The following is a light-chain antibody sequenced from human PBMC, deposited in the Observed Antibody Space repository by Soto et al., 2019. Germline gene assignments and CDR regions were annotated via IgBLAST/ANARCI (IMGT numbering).Light chain of an antibody. V-gene: IGKV1-12*02. J-gene: IGKJ3*01. CDR2: AAS. Sequence: DIQMTQSPSSVSASVGDIVTIACRASQGVSSWLAWYQQKPGTAPKLLIYAASSLQSGIPSRFSGSGSGTDFTLTIGRLQPEDFATYYCQQANSFPFTFGPGTKVAIK. CDR1: QGVSSW. CDR3: QQANSFPFT.